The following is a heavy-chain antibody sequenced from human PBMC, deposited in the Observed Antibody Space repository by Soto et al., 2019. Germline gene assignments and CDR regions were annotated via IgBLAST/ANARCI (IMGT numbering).Heavy chain of an antibody. CDR2: ISAYNGNT. CDR1: GYTFTSYG. D-gene: IGHD4-17*01. V-gene: IGHV1-18*01. Sequence: QVQLVQSGAEVKKAGALVKVSCKASGYTFTSYGISWVRQAPGQGLEWMGWISAYNGNTNYAQKLQGRVTMTTDTSTSTAYMELRSLRSDYTAVYYCARGAATVTGNWNWFDPWGQGTLVTVSS. CDR3: ARGAATVTGNWNWFDP. J-gene: IGHJ5*02.